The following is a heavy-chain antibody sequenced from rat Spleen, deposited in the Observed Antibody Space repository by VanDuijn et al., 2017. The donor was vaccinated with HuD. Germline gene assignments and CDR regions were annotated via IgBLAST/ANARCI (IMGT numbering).Heavy chain of an antibody. Sequence: EVQLVESDGGLVQPGRSLKLSCAASGFTFSDYNMAWVRQAQRKGLEWVAIITYDGSSTYYRDSVRGRFTISRDNTKSTLSLQMDSLRSEDTATYYCARRHYGYTDYFDYWGQGVMVPVSS. V-gene: IGHV5-7*01. CDR1: GFTFSDYN. CDR2: ITYDGSST. CDR3: ARRHYGYTDYFDY. D-gene: IGHD1-11*01. J-gene: IGHJ2*01.